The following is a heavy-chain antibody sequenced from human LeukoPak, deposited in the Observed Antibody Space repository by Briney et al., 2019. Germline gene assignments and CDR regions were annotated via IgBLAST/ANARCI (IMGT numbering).Heavy chain of an antibody. CDR2: IDAGNGKT. CDR1: GYTFTSYA. V-gene: IGHV1-3*03. D-gene: IGHD3-10*01. Sequence: ASVKVSCKASGYTFTSYAVNWVRQAPGQRFEWLGWIDAGNGKTKYSQEFQGRVTITRDTSASTAYMELSRLRAEDTAVYYCARDSDSGSYSAYWGQGTLVTVSS. CDR3: ARDSDSGSYSAY. J-gene: IGHJ4*02.